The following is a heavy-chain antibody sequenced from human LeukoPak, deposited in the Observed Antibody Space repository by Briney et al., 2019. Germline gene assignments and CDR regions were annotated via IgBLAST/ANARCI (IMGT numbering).Heavy chain of an antibody. D-gene: IGHD6-6*01. V-gene: IGHV4-59*01. CDR2: IYYSGST. CDR1: GGSISSYY. Sequence: PSETLSLTCTVSGGSISSYYWSWIRQPPGKGLEWIGYIYYSGSTNYNPSLKSRVTISVDTSKNQFSLKLSSVTAADTAVYYCARSHPYSSSPTFDYWGQGTLVTVSS. J-gene: IGHJ4*02. CDR3: ARSHPYSSSPTFDY.